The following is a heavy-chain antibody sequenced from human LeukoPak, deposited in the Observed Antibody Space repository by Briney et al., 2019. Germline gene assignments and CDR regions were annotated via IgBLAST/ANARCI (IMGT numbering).Heavy chain of an antibody. CDR1: GFTFSSYW. CDR3: AKFYGEGC. Sequence: PGGSLRLSCAASGFTFSSYWMHWVRQAPGKGLMWVLHINTDGSTTSYADSVKGRFTISRDNAKNTLFLQMNSLRAEDTAVYYCAKFYGEGCWGQGTLVTVSS. CDR2: INTDGSTT. D-gene: IGHD4-17*01. V-gene: IGHV3-74*01. J-gene: IGHJ4*02.